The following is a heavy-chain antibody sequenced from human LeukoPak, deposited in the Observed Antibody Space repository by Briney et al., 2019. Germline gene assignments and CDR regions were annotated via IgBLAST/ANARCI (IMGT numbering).Heavy chain of an antibody. CDR3: VRAVRPGGGYDSP. J-gene: IGHJ5*02. CDR2: IYYSGST. V-gene: IGHV4-59*01. D-gene: IGHD3-3*01. Sequence: SETLSLTCAVYGGSFSGYYWSWIRQPPGKGLEWIGYIYYSGSTNYNPSLKSRVTISLDTSKNQFSLKLSSVTAADTAVYYCVRAVRPGGGYDSPWGQGTLVTVSS. CDR1: GGSFSGYY.